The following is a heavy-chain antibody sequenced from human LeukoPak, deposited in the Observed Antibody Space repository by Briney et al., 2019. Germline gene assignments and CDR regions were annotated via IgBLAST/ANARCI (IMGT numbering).Heavy chain of an antibody. CDR2: INHSGST. CDR3: ASLRVRTVEVPAVIDFDY. D-gene: IGHD2-2*01. CDR1: GGSFSGYY. J-gene: IGHJ4*02. Sequence: SETLSLTCAVYGGSFSGYYWSWIRQPPGKGLEWIGEINHSGSTNYNPSLKSRVTISVDTSKNQFSLKLSSVTAADTAVYYCASLRVRTVEVPAVIDFDYWGQGTLVTVSS. V-gene: IGHV4-34*01.